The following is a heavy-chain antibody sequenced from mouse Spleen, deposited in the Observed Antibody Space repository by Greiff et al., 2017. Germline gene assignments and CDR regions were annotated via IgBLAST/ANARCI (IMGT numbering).Heavy chain of an antibody. CDR2: IDPSDSYT. CDR1: GYTFTSYW. V-gene: IGHV1-59*01. CDR3: ASRGSSLSLFDY. J-gene: IGHJ2*01. D-gene: IGHD1-1*01. Sequence: QVHVKQPGAELVRPGTSVKLSCKASGYTFTSYWMHWVKQRPGQGLEWIGVIDPSDSYTNYNQKFKGKATLTVDTSSSTAYMQLSSLTSEDSAVYYCASRGSSLSLFDYWGQGTTLTVSS.